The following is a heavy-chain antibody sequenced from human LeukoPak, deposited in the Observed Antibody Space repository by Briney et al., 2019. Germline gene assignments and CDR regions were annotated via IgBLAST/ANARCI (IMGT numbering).Heavy chain of an antibody. CDR1: GGSFSGYY. J-gene: IGHJ5*02. D-gene: IGHD1-26*01. V-gene: IGHV4-59*01. Sequence: SETLSLTCAVYGGSFSGYYWSWIRQPPGKGLEWIGYIYYSGSTNYNPSLKSRVTISVDTSKNQFSLKLSSVTAADTAVYYCARDRGGSYHNWFDPWGQGTLVTVSS. CDR2: IYYSGST. CDR3: ARDRGGSYHNWFDP.